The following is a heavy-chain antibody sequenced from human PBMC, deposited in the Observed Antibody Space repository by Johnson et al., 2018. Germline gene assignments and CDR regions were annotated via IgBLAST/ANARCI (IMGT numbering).Heavy chain of an antibody. CDR2: ISFDGNNQ. CDR1: GFIFNRHA. CDR3: AKAPGYSYPNA. D-gene: IGHD5-18*01. J-gene: IGHJ4*02. V-gene: IGHV3-30-3*01. Sequence: QVQLVESGGGVVQPGRSXRLSCVASGFIFNRHAMHWVRQVPGKGLEWVAVISFDGNNQYYADSVKGRFIISRDNSKSTLYLQMSMMRPEDTALYYCAKAPGYSYPNAWGQGTLVTVSS.